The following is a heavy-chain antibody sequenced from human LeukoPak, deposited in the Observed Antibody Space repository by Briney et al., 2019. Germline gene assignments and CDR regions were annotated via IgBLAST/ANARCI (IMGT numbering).Heavy chain of an antibody. CDR1: GGSFSGYY. CDR2: INHSGST. J-gene: IGHJ6*02. V-gene: IGHV4-34*01. D-gene: IGHD5-18*01. CDR3: ASGYSYGYYYYYGMDV. Sequence: SETLSLTCAVYGGSFSGYYWSWIRQPPGKGLEWIGEINHSGSTNYNPSLKSRVIISVDTSKNQFSLKLSSVTAAGTAVYYCASGYSYGYYYYYGMDVWGQGTTVTVSS.